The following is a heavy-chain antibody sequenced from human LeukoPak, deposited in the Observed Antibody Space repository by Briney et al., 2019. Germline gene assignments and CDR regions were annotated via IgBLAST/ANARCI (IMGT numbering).Heavy chain of an antibody. CDR1: GFTFSSYS. D-gene: IGHD2-2*01. Sequence: GGSLRLSRAASGFTFSSYSMNWVRQAPGKGLEWVSSISSSSSYIYYADSVKGRFTISRDNAKNSLYLQMNTLRVEDRAVYFCAKDQRTMTRRMDVWGQGTAVIVSS. J-gene: IGHJ6*02. CDR3: AKDQRTMTRRMDV. CDR2: ISSSSSYI. V-gene: IGHV3-21*01.